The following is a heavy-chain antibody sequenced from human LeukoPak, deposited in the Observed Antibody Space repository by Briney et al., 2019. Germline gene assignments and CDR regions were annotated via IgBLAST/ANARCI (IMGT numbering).Heavy chain of an antibody. CDR1: GGSFSGYY. CDR2: INHSGST. CDR3: ARLGCSSTSCYMNYYMDV. J-gene: IGHJ6*03. V-gene: IGHV4-34*01. Sequence: PSETLSLTCAVYGGSFSGYYWSWIRQPPGKGLEWIGEINHSGSTNYNPSLKSRVTISVDTSKNQLSLKLSSVTAADTAVYYCARLGCSSTSCYMNYYMDVWGKGTTVTVSS. D-gene: IGHD2-2*02.